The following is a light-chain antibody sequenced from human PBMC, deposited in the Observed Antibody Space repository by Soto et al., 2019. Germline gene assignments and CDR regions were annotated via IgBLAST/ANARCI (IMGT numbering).Light chain of an antibody. J-gene: IGLJ2*01. CDR1: SGHSSYA. CDR2: LNNDGSH. CDR3: SSYTSSSTPVV. Sequence: QAVVTQPPSASASLGASVKLTCTLSSGHSSYAIAWHQKQPEKGPRYLMDLNNDGSHTKGDGIPDRFSGSSSGAERYLIISSLQSEDEADYYCSSYTSSSTPVVFGGGTKLTVL. V-gene: IGLV4-69*01.